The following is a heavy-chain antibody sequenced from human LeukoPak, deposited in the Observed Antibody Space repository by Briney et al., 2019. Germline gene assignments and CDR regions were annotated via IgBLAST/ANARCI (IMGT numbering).Heavy chain of an antibody. CDR2: IYYSGST. CDR1: GGSISSYY. CDR3: ARRGTSGWAYYFDF. D-gene: IGHD6-19*01. Sequence: PSETLSLTCTVSGGSISSYYWSWIRQPPGKGLEWIGYIYYSGSTNYNPSLKSRVTISVDTSKNQFSLKLSSVTAADTAVYYCARRGTSGWAYYFDFWGQGSLLTVSS. J-gene: IGHJ4*02. V-gene: IGHV4-59*08.